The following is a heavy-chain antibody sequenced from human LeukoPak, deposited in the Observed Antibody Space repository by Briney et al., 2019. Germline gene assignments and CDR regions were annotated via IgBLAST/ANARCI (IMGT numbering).Heavy chain of an antibody. CDR3: ALEQHSGYDRSIDY. V-gene: IGHV1-2*02. Sequence: ASVKVSCKASGYTFTGYYMHWVRQAPGQGLEWMGWINPNSGGTNYAQKFQGRVTMTRDTSICTAYMELSRLRSDDTAVYYCALEQHSGYDRSIDYWGQGTLVTVSS. CDR2: INPNSGGT. CDR1: GYTFTGYY. D-gene: IGHD5-12*01. J-gene: IGHJ4*02.